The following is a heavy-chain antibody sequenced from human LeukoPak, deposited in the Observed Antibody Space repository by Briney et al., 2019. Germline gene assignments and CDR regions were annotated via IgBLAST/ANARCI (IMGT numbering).Heavy chain of an antibody. CDR1: GGSISSYY. V-gene: IGHV4-59*12. CDR2: IYYSGST. J-gene: IGHJ4*02. D-gene: IGHD5-18*01. CDR3: ARTRGYSYGWDY. Sequence: SETLSLTCTVSGGSISSYYWSWIRQPPGKGLEWIGYIYYSGSTNYNPSLKSRVTISVDKSKNQFSLKLSSVTAADTAVYYCARTRGYSYGWDYWGQGTLVTVSS.